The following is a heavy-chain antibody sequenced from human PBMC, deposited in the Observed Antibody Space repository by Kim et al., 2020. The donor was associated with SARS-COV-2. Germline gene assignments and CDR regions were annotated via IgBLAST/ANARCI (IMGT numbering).Heavy chain of an antibody. CDR3: ARHKSSGSYYFDY. J-gene: IGHJ4*02. D-gene: IGHD1-26*01. Sequence: YNPSLKGRVTISVDTAKNQFSLKLSSVTAADTAVYYCARHKSSGSYYFDYWGQGTLVTVSS. V-gene: IGHV4-59*08.